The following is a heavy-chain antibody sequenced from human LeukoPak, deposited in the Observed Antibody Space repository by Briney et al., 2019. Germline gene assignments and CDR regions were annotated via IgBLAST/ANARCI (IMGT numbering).Heavy chain of an antibody. CDR1: GFTFSSNA. CDR2: ITFSGSST. J-gene: IGHJ4*02. Sequence: PGGSLRLSCGASGFTFSSNALSWVRQAPGMGPDWVSSITFSGSSTDYADSVKGRFTISRDNSKNTLYLQMSSLKVEDTAIYYCATYRQVLLPFESWGQGTLVTVSS. D-gene: IGHD2-8*02. CDR3: ATYRQVLLPFES. V-gene: IGHV3-23*01.